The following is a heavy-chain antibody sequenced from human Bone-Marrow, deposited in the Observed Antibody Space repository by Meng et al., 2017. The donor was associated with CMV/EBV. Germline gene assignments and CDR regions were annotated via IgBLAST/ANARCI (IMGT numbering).Heavy chain of an antibody. V-gene: IGHV3-30*02. CDR1: GFTFSSYA. D-gene: IGHD3-10*01. CDR2: IRYDGSNK. Sequence: GSLRLSCAASGFTFSSYAMSWVRQAPGKGLEWVAFIRYDGSNKYYADSVKGRFTISRDNSKNTLYLQMNSLRAEDTAVYYCAKEGYYGSGYGMDVWGQGTTVTVSS. J-gene: IGHJ6*02. CDR3: AKEGYYGSGYGMDV.